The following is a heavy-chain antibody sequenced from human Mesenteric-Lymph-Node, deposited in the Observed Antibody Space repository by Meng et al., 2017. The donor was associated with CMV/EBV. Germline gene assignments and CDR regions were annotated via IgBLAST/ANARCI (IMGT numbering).Heavy chain of an antibody. D-gene: IGHD3-3*01. V-gene: IGHV3-33*08. CDR1: GFNVNDYV. Sequence: GGSLKISCVASGFNVNDYVMHWVRQAPGKGLEWVAVIWYDGDTKYYADSVKGRFTVSRDNSKNTVSLQLNRLRAEDSAMYYCVKGAYSDYWTGYFTSRDWGQGTLVTVSS. J-gene: IGHJ4*02. CDR3: VKGAYSDYWTGYFTSRD. CDR2: IWYDGDTK.